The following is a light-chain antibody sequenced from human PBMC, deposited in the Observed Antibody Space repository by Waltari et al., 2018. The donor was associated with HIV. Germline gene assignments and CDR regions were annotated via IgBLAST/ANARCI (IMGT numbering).Light chain of an antibody. J-gene: IGLJ1*01. CDR1: SGTIGNYNL. CDR2: EVT. V-gene: IGLV2-23*02. Sequence: QSALTQEASVSGSLGLSITISCNGTSGTIGNYNLFSWYQQHPGKAPKLLIYEVTKRPSGISSRFSGSKSDTTASLTISGLQAEDEADYFCCSYAGTQNFFLFGSGT. CDR3: CSYAGTQNFFL.